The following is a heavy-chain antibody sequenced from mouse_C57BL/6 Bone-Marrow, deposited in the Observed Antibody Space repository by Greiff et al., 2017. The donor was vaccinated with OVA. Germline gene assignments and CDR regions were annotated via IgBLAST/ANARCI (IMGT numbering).Heavy chain of an antibody. D-gene: IGHD1-1*01. J-gene: IGHJ4*01. CDR3: AREDYYGSSPYAMDY. CDR1: GFTFSSYS. Sequence: DVMLVESGGGLVKPGGSLKLSCAASGFTFSSYSMSWVRQTPEKRLEWVANISDGGSYTYYPDNVKGRFTISREHAKNNLYLQMSHLKSEDTAMYYRAREDYYGSSPYAMDYWGQGTSVTVSS. CDR2: ISDGGSYT. V-gene: IGHV5-4*01.